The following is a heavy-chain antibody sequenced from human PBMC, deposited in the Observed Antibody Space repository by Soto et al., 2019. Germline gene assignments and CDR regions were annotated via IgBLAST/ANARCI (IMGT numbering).Heavy chain of an antibody. J-gene: IGHJ5*02. CDR2: ISSDGNNR. D-gene: IGHD2-8*01. CDR1: GFTFRNYP. Sequence: QVQLVESGGGVVQPGRSLRLSCAASGFTFRNYPMHWVRQAPGKGLEWVAVISSDGNNRYDADFVKGRFTTSRDNSKNTLYLQMNSLRTEDTAVYYCAREDNNGVYGWFDPWGQGTLVTVSS. V-gene: IGHV3-30-3*01. CDR3: AREDNNGVYGWFDP.